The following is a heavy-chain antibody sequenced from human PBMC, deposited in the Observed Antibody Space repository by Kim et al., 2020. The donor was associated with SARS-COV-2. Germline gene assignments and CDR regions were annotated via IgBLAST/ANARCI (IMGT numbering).Heavy chain of an antibody. D-gene: IGHD3-22*01. V-gene: IGHV3-30*04. J-gene: IGHJ5*02. CDR2: ISYDGSNK. Sequence: GGSLRLSCAASGFTFSSYAMHWVRQAPGKGLEWVAVISYDGSNKYYADSVKGRFTISRDNSKNTLYLQMNSLRAEDTAVYYCARGLRYYDSSGYYNWFDP. CDR1: GFTFSSYA. CDR3: ARGLRYYDSSGYYNWFDP.